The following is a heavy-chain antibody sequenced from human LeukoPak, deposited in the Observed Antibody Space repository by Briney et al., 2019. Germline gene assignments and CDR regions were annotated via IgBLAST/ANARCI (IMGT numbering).Heavy chain of an antibody. CDR3: AKTRGRYFDY. J-gene: IGHJ4*02. CDR1: GFTVSSNY. D-gene: IGHD3-10*01. V-gene: IGHV3-53*01. CDR2: IYSGGTT. Sequence: GGSLRLSCAASGFTVSSNYMSWVRQAPGKGLDWISVIYSGGTTYYADSVKGRFTISRDISENTLYLQMISLRADDTAVYYCAKTRGRYFDYWGQGTLVTVSS.